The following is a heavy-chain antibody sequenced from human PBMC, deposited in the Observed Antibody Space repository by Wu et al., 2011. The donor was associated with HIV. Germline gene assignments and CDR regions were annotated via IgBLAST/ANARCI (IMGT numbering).Heavy chain of an antibody. CDR2: IYPGDSET. CDR3: ARHLQWDLRYYMDV. D-gene: IGHD1-26*01. CDR1: GYSFTSYW. Sequence: SLKISCKSSGYSFTSYWDRLGAPDARERPGVDGIIYPGDSETIYSPSFQGQVTISADKSISTAYLQWSSLKASDTAMYYCARHLQWDLRYYMDVWGKGATVTVSS. V-gene: IGHV5-51*01. J-gene: IGHJ6*03.